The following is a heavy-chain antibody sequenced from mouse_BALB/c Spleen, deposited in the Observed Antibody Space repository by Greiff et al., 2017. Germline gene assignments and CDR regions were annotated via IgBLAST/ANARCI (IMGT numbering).Heavy chain of an antibody. CDR2: IDPGSGGT. D-gene: IGHD1-1*01. CDR1: GYSFTSYW. V-gene: IGHV1-54*01. CDR3: ARSGYYGSSPRWYFDV. J-gene: IGHJ1*01. Sequence: QVQLQQSGPQLVRPGASVKISCKASGYSFTSYWMHWVKQRPGQGLEWIGMIDPGSGGTNYNEKFKGKATLTADKSSSTAYMQLSSLTSDDSAVYFCARSGYYGSSPRWYFDVWGAGTTVTVSS.